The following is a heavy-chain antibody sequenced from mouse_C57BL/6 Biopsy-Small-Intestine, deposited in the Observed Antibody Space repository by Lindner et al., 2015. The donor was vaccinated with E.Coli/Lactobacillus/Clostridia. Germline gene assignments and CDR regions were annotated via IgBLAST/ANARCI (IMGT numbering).Heavy chain of an antibody. CDR2: IYPRSGNT. Sequence: VQLQESGAELARPGASVKLSCKASGYTFTSYGISWVKQRTGQGLEWIGEIYPRSGNTYYNEKFKGKATLTADKSSSTAYMELRSLTSEDPAVYFCARDYYGSSFYAMAYWGQGTSVTVSS. D-gene: IGHD1-1*01. CDR3: ARDYYGSSFYAMAY. V-gene: IGHV1-81*01. CDR1: GYTFTSYG. J-gene: IGHJ4*01.